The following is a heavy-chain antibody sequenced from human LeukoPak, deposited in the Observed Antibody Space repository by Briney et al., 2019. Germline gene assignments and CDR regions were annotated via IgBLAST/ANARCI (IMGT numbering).Heavy chain of an antibody. CDR1: GFMFNTYD. D-gene: IGHD2-2*01. CDR2: ISYDGSNK. CDR3: AKGSYYFQYHRLGDDY. J-gene: IGHJ4*02. V-gene: IGHV3-30*18. Sequence: GGSLRLSCVASGFMFNTYDMTWVRQAPGKGLEWVAVISYDGSNKYYADSVKGRFTISRDNSKNTLYLQMNSLRAEDTAVYYCAKGSYYFQYHRLGDDYWGQGTLVTVSS.